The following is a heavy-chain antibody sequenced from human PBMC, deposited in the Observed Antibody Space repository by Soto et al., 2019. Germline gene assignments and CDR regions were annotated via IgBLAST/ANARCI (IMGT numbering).Heavy chain of an antibody. V-gene: IGHV1-24*01. CDR3: ATRSITGTLDFSY. D-gene: IGHD1-7*01. J-gene: IGHJ4*02. Sequence: GASVKVSCTASVYTLTELSIHWVRQAPGKGLEWMGGFDPEDGETIYAQKFQGRVTMTEDTSTDTAYMELSSLRSEDTAVYYCATRSITGTLDFSYWGQGTTVTVSS. CDR2: FDPEDGET. CDR1: VYTLTELS.